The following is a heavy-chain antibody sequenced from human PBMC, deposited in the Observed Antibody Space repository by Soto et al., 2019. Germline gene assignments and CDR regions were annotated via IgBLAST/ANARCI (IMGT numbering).Heavy chain of an antibody. J-gene: IGHJ5*02. CDR3: ARFPYGGGDWFDP. Sequence: QVQLQESGPGLVKPSQTLSLTCTVSGGSISSGAYYWSWIRQHPGKGLEWIGYIYYSGSTYYNPSPTSRVTISIETSKNQFPLKLSSVTAADTAVYYCARFPYGGGDWFDPWGQGTLVTVSS. CDR2: IYYSGST. D-gene: IGHD3-10*01. CDR1: GGSISSGAYY. V-gene: IGHV4-31*03.